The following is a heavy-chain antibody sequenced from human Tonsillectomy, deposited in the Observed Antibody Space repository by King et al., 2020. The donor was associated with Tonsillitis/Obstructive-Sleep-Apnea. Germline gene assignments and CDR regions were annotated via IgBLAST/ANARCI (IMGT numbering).Heavy chain of an antibody. J-gene: IGHJ6*03. CDR2: ISAYNGNT. V-gene: IGHV1-18*01. D-gene: IGHD2-2*03. CDR3: ARDGGVDIVVVPAGDYYYMDV. CDR1: GYTFTSYG. Sequence: VQLVESGAEVKKPGASVKVSCKASGYTFTSYGISWVRQAPGQGLEWMGWISAYNGNTNYAQKLQGRVTMTTDTSTSTAYMELRILRSDDTAVYYCARDGGVDIVVVPAGDYYYMDVWGKGTTVTVSS.